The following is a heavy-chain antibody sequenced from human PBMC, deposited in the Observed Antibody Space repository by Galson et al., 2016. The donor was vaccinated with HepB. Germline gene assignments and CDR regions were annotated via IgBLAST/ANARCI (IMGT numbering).Heavy chain of an antibody. CDR2: INQDGSVK. Sequence: SLRLSCAASGFTFSSYAMHWVRQAPGEGLEWVANINQDGSVKYYVDSVRGRFTVSRDNSKNSLYLQMNSLRVEDTAVYYCATQLDFWGQGTLVTVSS. CDR1: GFTFSSYA. J-gene: IGHJ4*02. CDR3: ATQLDF. V-gene: IGHV3-7*01.